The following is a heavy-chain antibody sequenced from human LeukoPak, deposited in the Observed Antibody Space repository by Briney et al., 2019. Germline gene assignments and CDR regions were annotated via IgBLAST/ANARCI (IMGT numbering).Heavy chain of an antibody. CDR2: IYYSGTT. CDR1: GGSIISSSYN. V-gene: IGHV4-39*01. CDR3: ARLPTGFPNWFDP. Sequence: SETLSLTCTVSGGSIISSSYNWGWIRQPPGKALDGIGTIYYSGTTYYNPSLQSRVTISVDTSKNEFSLKVNSVTAADTAVYYCARLPTGFPNWFDPWGQGTRVTVSS. J-gene: IGHJ5*02. D-gene: IGHD2-8*02.